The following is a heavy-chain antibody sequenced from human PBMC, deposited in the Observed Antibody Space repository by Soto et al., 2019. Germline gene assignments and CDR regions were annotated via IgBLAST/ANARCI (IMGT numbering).Heavy chain of an antibody. CDR3: ARDRGPECYQD. J-gene: IGHJ4*02. CDR1: GFTFSSYW. D-gene: IGHD2-15*01. Sequence: GGSLRLSCAASGFTFSSYWMHWVRQAPGKRLVWVSRINSDGSSTSYADSVKGRFTISRDNAKNTLYLQMNSLRAEDTAVYYCARDRGPECYQDWGQGTLVTVSS. CDR2: INSDGSST. V-gene: IGHV3-74*01.